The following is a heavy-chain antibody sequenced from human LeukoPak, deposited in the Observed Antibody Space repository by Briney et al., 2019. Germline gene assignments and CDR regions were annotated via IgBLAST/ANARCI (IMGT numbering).Heavy chain of an antibody. Sequence: SETLSLTCTVSGGSISSGGYYWSWIRQPPGKGLEWIGYIYHSGSTYYNPSLKSRVTISVDTSKNQFSLKLSSVTAADTAVYYCARGVREFYGGSDVRYFDYWGQGTLVTVSS. CDR1: GGSISSGGYY. CDR3: ARGVREFYGGSDVRYFDY. V-gene: IGHV4-30-2*01. J-gene: IGHJ4*02. D-gene: IGHD4-23*01. CDR2: IYHSGST.